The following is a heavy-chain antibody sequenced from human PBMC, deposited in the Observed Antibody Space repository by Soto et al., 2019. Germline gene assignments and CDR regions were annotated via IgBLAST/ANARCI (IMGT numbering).Heavy chain of an antibody. CDR2: ISYDGSNK. J-gene: IGHJ4*02. CDR1: GFTFSDYA. D-gene: IGHD3-22*01. Sequence: QVQLVESGGGVVQPGRSLRLSCAASGFTFSDYALHWVRPAPGKGLEWVAAISYDGSNKHYADSVKGRATISRDNSKNTLYLQMNSLSAEDAAVYYCARDHLTYYYDCSGYSDYWGQGTLVNVSS. V-gene: IGHV3-30-3*01. CDR3: ARDHLTYYYDCSGYSDY.